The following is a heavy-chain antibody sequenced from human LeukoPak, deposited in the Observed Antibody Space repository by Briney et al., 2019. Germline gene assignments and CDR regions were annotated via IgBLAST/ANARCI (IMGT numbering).Heavy chain of an antibody. Sequence: GASVTVSCKASGYTFTGYYIHWVRQAPGQGLEWMGWINPNSGATNYAQKFQGRVTMTRDTSISTAYMELSRLRSDDTAVYYCATVNGGGADWFDPWGQGTLVTVSS. CDR2: INPNSGAT. J-gene: IGHJ5*02. D-gene: IGHD2-21*01. CDR1: GYTFTGYY. V-gene: IGHV1-2*02. CDR3: ATVNGGGADWFDP.